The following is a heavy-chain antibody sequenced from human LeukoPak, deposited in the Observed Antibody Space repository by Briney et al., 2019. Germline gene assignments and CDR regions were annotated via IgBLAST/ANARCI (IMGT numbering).Heavy chain of an antibody. V-gene: IGHV1-69*04. CDR1: GGTFSSYA. CDR2: IIPIFGIA. Sequence: SVKVSCKASGGTFSSYAISWVRQAPGQGLEWMGRIIPIFGIANYAQKFQGRVTITADKSTSTAYMELSSLRSEGTAVYYCARDCPEYYYDSSGYYPLYWGQGTLVTVSS. J-gene: IGHJ4*02. D-gene: IGHD3-22*01. CDR3: ARDCPEYYYDSSGYYPLY.